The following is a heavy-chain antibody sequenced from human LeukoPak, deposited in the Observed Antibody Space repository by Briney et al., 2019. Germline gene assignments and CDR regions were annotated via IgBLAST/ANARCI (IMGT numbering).Heavy chain of an antibody. CDR2: IRYDGSNK. V-gene: IGHV3-30*02. CDR1: GFTFSSYW. J-gene: IGHJ5*02. CDR3: AKDPAPYYDFWSGSSGFDP. D-gene: IGHD3-3*01. Sequence: PGGSLRLSCAASGFTFSSYWMSWVRQAPGKGLEWVAFIRYDGSNKYYADSVKGRFTISRDNSKNTLYLQMNSLRAEDTAVYYCAKDPAPYYDFWSGSSGFDPWGQGTLVTVSS.